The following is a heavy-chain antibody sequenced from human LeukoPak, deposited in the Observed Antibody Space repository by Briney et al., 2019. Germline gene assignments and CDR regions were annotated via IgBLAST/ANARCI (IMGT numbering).Heavy chain of an antibody. Sequence: SETLSLTCTVSGGSISSYYWSWIRQPAGKGLEWIGRIYTSGSTNYNPSLKGRVTMSVDTSKNQFSLKLSSVTAADTAVYYCARWGGSPPWYYYYGMDVWGQGTTVTVSS. CDR2: IYTSGST. D-gene: IGHD1-26*01. J-gene: IGHJ6*02. V-gene: IGHV4-4*07. CDR1: GGSISSYY. CDR3: ARWGGSPPWYYYYGMDV.